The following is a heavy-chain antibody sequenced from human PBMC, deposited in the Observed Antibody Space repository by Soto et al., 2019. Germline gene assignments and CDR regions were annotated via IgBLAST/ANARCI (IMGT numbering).Heavy chain of an antibody. J-gene: IGHJ4*02. D-gene: IGHD4-17*01. Sequence: PGGSLRLSCAASGFTFSSYGMHWVRQAPGKGLEWVAVIWYDGSNKYYADSVKGRFTISRDNSKNTPYLQMNSLRSEDTAVYYCARRAFGDYYFDYWGQGTLVTVPS. CDR1: GFTFSSYG. CDR3: ARRAFGDYYFDY. V-gene: IGHV3-33*01. CDR2: IWYDGSNK.